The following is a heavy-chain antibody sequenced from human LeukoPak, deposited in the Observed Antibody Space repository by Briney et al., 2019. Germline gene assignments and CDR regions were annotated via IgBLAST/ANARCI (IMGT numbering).Heavy chain of an antibody. CDR3: ARGRSGSYLNWFDP. D-gene: IGHD1-26*01. Sequence: SETLSLTCTVSGGSMSSSFYYWGWIRRPPGKGLEWIGSIYYSGSTYYNPPLKSRGTISADTSKNQFSLKLSSVTAADTAVYYCARGRSGSYLNWFDPWGQGTLVTVSS. J-gene: IGHJ5*02. CDR1: GGSMSSSFYY. CDR2: IYYSGST. V-gene: IGHV4-39*01.